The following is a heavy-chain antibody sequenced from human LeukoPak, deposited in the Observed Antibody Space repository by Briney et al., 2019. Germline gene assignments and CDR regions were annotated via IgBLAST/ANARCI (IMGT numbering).Heavy chain of an antibody. CDR3: AKSYCSGGSCHPEYYYYYYGMDV. CDR2: ISGSGGST. CDR1: GFTFSSYA. V-gene: IGHV3-23*01. Sequence: GGSLRLSCAASGFTFSSYAMSWVRQAPGKGLEWVSAISGSGGSTYYADSVKGRFTISRDNSKNTLYLQMNSLRAEDTAVYYCAKSYCSGGSCHPEYYYYYYGMDVWGQGTTVTVSS. D-gene: IGHD2-15*01. J-gene: IGHJ6*02.